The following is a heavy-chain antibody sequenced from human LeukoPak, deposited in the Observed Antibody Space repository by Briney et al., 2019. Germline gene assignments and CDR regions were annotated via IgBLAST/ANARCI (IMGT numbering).Heavy chain of an antibody. D-gene: IGHD5-24*01. J-gene: IGHJ4*02. CDR1: GFTFSTYA. CDR2: ISSSGGTT. Sequence: GESLRRSCAASGFTFSTYAVSWVRQAPGKRLEWVSAISSSGGTTYYADSVKGRFSISRDNSKNTLYLRMNSLRAEDTAIYYSAKDRNAWPTNFDSWGQGTLVTVSA. V-gene: IGHV3-23*01. CDR3: AKDRNAWPTNFDS.